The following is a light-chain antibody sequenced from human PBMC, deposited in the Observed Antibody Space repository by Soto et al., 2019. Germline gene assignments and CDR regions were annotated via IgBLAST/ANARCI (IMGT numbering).Light chain of an antibody. J-gene: IGLJ2*01. Sequence: QSVLTQPPSVSGAPGQRVTISCTGSSSNIGAGYDVHWYQQLPGTAPKLLISGNTNRPSGVPDRFSGSMSGTSASLAITGLQAEDEADYYCQSYDNTLGVVFGGGTKLTVL. CDR1: SSNIGAGYD. V-gene: IGLV1-40*01. CDR3: QSYDNTLGVV. CDR2: GNT.